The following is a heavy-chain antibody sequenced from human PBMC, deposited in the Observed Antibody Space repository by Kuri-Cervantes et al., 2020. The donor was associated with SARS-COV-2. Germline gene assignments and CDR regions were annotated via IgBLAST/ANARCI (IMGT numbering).Heavy chain of an antibody. V-gene: IGHV2-5*01. CDR3: ARRLSSSPLRYYFDY. CDR2: IYWNDDK. CDR1: GFSLSTSGVG. J-gene: IGHJ4*02. D-gene: IGHD6-13*01. Sequence: SGPTLVKPTQTLTLTCTFSGFSLSTSGVGVGWIRQPPGKALEWLALIYWNDDKRYSPSLKSRLTITKDTSKNQVVLTMTNMDPVDTATYYCARRLSSSPLRYYFDYWGQGTLVTVSS.